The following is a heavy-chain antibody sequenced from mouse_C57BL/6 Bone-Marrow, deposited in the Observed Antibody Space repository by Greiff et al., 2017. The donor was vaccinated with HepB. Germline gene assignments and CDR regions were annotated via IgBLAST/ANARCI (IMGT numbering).Heavy chain of an antibody. D-gene: IGHD1-1*01. CDR1: GFTFSSYA. CDR3: ARVTVVADY. CDR2: ISDGGSYT. J-gene: IGHJ2*01. V-gene: IGHV5-4*03. Sequence: EVKLMESGGGLVKPGGSLKLSCAASGFTFSSYAMSWVRQTPEKRLEWVATISDGGSYTYYPDNVKGRFTISRDKAKNNLYLQMSHLKSEDTAMYYCARVTVVADYWGQGTTLTVSS.